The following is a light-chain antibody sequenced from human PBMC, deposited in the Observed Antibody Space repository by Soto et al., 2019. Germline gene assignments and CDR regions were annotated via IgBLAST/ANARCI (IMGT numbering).Light chain of an antibody. CDR2: GAS. V-gene: IGKV3-20*01. J-gene: IGKJ1*01. CDR3: QQYGNVPRT. Sequence: EIVLTQSPGTLSLSPGERATLSCRASQTINRSFLAWYQHKPGQAPRHLIYGASSRATGIPDRFSGSGSGTDFILSISRLEPEDFAVYYCQQYGNVPRTFGQGTKVDIK. CDR1: QTINRSF.